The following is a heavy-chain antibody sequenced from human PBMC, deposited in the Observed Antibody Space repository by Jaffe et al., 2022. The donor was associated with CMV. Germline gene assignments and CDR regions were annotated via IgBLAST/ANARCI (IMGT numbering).Heavy chain of an antibody. CDR3: ARNQSPLDYMDV. J-gene: IGHJ6*03. CDR2: IYYSGST. V-gene: IGHV4-39*01. Sequence: QLQLQESGPGLVKPSETLSLTCTVSGGSISSSSYYWGWIRQPPGKGLEWIGSIYYSGSTYYNPSLKSRVTISVDTSKNQFSLKLSSVTAADTAVYYCARNQSPLDYMDVWGKGTTVTVSS. D-gene: IGHD2-2*01. CDR1: GGSISSSSYY.